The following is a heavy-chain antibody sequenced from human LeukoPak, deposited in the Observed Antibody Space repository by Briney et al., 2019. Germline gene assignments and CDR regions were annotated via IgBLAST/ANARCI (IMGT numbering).Heavy chain of an antibody. D-gene: IGHD2-2*01. Sequence: AGGSLRLSCAASGFTFTSYAMSWVRQAPGKGLEWVSAISGSAGSTYYADSVKGRFTISRDNSKNTLYLLMNSLGAEDTAVYYCASGCRSSGSTSCYPFWGQGTLVTVSS. CDR1: GFTFTSYA. J-gene: IGHJ4*02. CDR3: ASGCRSSGSTSCYPF. V-gene: IGHV3-23*01. CDR2: ISGSAGST.